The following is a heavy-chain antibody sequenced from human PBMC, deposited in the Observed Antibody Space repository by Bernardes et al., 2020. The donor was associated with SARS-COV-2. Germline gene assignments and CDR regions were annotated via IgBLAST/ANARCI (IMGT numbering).Heavy chain of an antibody. J-gene: IGHJ4*02. Sequence: GESLKISCKGSGYSFTSYWISWVRQMPGKGLEWMGRIDPSDSYTNYSPSFQGHVTISADKSISTAYLQWSSLKASDTAMYYCARWVPAVAADFDYWGQGTLVTVSS. D-gene: IGHD6-19*01. V-gene: IGHV5-10-1*01. CDR2: IDPSDSYT. CDR1: GYSFTSYW. CDR3: ARWVPAVAADFDY.